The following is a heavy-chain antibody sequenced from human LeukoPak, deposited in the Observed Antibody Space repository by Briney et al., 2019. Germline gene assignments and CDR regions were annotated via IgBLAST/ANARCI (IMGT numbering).Heavy chain of an antibody. Sequence: ASVKVSCKTSGYTFTIYGISWVRQAPGQGLEWMGWINSYNGNTNFAQKFQGRVTMTTGTSTTTAYMELRSLRSDDTALYYCARDREATMVRGESGYYGMDVWGQGTTVTVSS. CDR2: INSYNGNT. J-gene: IGHJ6*02. V-gene: IGHV1-18*01. CDR1: GYTFTIYG. D-gene: IGHD3-10*01. CDR3: ARDREATMVRGESGYYGMDV.